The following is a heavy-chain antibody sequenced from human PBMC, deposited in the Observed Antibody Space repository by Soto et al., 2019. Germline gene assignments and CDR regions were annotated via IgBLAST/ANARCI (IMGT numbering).Heavy chain of an antibody. D-gene: IGHD6-19*01. CDR2: IYHSGST. CDR1: GDSISSGGYS. V-gene: IGHV4-30-2*01. J-gene: IGHJ4*02. CDR3: ATAGGLGAVAADY. Sequence: QLQLEESGSGLVRPSQTVSLTCAVSGDSISSGGYSWSWIRQPPGKGLEWIGYIYHSGSTYYNPSLKSRVTISVDRSKNQSSLKLSSVTAADTAVYYCATAGGLGAVAADYWGQGTLVTVSS.